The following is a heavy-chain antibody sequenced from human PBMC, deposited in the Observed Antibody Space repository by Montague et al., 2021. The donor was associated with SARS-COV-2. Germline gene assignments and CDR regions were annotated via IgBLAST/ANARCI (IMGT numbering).Heavy chain of an antibody. CDR3: ARWDPQTLTLIGLRCKSASDY. V-gene: IGHV4-34*01. Sequence: SETLSLTCAVYGGSFSGYYWTWIRQSPGKGLEWIAEINHSGTTNYNFNPSLRSRVTISVDTSKSQFSLKLSSVTAADTGVYYCARWDPQTLTLIGLRCKSASDYLGQGTLVTVSS. D-gene: IGHD1-26*01. CDR2: INHSGTT. CDR1: GGSFSGYY. J-gene: IGHJ4*02.